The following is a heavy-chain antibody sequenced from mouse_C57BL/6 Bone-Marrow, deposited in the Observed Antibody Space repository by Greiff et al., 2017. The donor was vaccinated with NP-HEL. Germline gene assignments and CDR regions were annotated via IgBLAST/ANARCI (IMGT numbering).Heavy chain of an antibody. Sequence: LVESGPELVKPGASVKISCKASGYAFSSSWMNWVKQRPGKGLEWIGRIYPGDGDTNYNGKFKGKATLTADKSSSTAYMQLSSLTSEDSAVYFCARGGYGSIHWYFDVWGTGTTVTVSS. CDR2: IYPGDGDT. CDR3: ARGGYGSIHWYFDV. CDR1: GYAFSSSW. J-gene: IGHJ1*03. V-gene: IGHV1-82*01. D-gene: IGHD1-1*01.